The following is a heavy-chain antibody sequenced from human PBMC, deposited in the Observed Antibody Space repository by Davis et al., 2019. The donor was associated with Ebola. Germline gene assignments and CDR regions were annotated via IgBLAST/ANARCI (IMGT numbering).Heavy chain of an antibody. CDR3: AREGGYLMDV. V-gene: IGHV4-59*01. Sequence: PSETLSLTCAVYGGSFSGYYWSWIRQPPGKGLEWIGYIYYSGSTNYNPSLKSRVTISVDTSKNQFSLKLSSVTAADTAVYYCAREGGYLMDVWGKGTTVTVSS. D-gene: IGHD5-12*01. CDR1: GGSFSGYY. CDR2: IYYSGST. J-gene: IGHJ6*03.